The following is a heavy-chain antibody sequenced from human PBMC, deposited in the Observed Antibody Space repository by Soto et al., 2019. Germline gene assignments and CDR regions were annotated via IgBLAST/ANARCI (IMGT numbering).Heavy chain of an antibody. D-gene: IGHD2-15*01. CDR1: GFTFDDYA. J-gene: IGHJ4*02. V-gene: IGHV3-9*01. Sequence: EVQLVESGGGLVQPGRSLRLSCAASGFTFDDYAMHWVRQAPGKGPEWVSGISWNSGSIGYADSVKGRFTISRDNAKNSLYLQMNSLRAEDTALYYCAKDAGMATRADYFDYWGQGTLVTVSS. CDR2: ISWNSGSI. CDR3: AKDAGMATRADYFDY.